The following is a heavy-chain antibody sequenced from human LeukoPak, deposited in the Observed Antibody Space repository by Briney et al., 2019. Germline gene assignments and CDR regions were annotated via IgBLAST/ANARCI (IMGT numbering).Heavy chain of an antibody. CDR2: ISDSGSSK. CDR1: GLTFSSYA. J-gene: IGHJ4*02. D-gene: IGHD3-10*01. CDR3: AKGGITMVRGVIISRPSDY. V-gene: IGHV3-23*01. Sequence: GGSLRLSCAASGLTFSSYAMSWVRPAPGKGLEWVAVISDSGSSKHYEDSVKGRFTISRDNSKNTLYLQMNNLRAEDTAVYYCAKGGITMVRGVIISRPSDYWGQGTLVTVSS.